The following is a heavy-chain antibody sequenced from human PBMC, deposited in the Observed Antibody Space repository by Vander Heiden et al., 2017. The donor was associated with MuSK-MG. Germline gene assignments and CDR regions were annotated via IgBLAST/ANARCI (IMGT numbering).Heavy chain of an antibody. CDR3: AKDWVRGGVQYYFDY. J-gene: IGHJ4*02. CDR2: ISGSGGST. CDR1: GFTFSSCA. D-gene: IGHD2-8*02. V-gene: IGHV3-23*01. Sequence: EVQLLESGGGLVQPGGSLRLSCAASGFTFSSCAMSWFRQAPGKGLEWVSAISGSGGSTYYADSVKGRFTISRDNSKNTLYLQMNSLRAEDTAVYYCAKDWVRGGVQYYFDYWGQGTLVTVSS.